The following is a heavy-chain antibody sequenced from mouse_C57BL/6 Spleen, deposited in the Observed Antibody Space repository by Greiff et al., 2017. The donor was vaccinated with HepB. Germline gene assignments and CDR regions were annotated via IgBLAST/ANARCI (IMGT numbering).Heavy chain of an antibody. CDR3: ATSAY. J-gene: IGHJ3*01. CDR2: INPNNGGT. Sequence: VPLPPSGPALVPPGASVKISCQASGYTFTDSSMNWVKPSHGKSLEWIGDINPNNGGTSYNQKFKGKATLTVDKSSSTAYMELRSLTSEDSAVYYCATSAYWGQGTLVTVSA. CDR1: GYTFTDSS. V-gene: IGHV1-26*01.